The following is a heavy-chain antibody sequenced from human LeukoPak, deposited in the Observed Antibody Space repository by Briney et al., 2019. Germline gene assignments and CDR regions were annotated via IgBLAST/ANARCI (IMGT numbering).Heavy chain of an antibody. CDR1: GFTFSSYS. V-gene: IGHV3-21*06. CDR2: ISSSSSYI. D-gene: IGHD3-10*01. CDR3: ARDSSITMIRGVKDY. Sequence: AGGSLRLSGAASGFTFSSYSVNWVRKAQGKGLKGASSISSSSSYIYYADSVKGRFTISRDNAKNSLYLQMNSLKAEDTAVYYCARDSSITMIRGVKDYWGQGTLVTVSS. J-gene: IGHJ4*02.